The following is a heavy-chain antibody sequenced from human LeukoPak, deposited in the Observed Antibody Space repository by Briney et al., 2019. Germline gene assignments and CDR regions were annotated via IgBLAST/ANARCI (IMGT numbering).Heavy chain of an antibody. D-gene: IGHD3-10*01. V-gene: IGHV3-30*18. CDR1: GFTFSSYG. CDR2: ISYDGSNK. J-gene: IGHJ6*04. CDR3: AKDRNYYGSGSYPTYYYYGMDV. Sequence: PGRSLRLSCAASGFTFSSYGMHWVRQAPGKGLEWVAVISYDGSNKYYADSVKGRFTISRDNSKNTLYLQMNSLRVEDTAVYYCAKDRNYYGSGSYPTYYYYGMDVWGKGTTVTVSS.